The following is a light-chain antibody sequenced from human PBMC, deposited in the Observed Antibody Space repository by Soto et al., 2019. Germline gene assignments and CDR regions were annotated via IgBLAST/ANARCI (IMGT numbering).Light chain of an antibody. J-gene: IGKJ1*01. CDR3: QHYNSYSGA. V-gene: IGKV1-5*03. Sequence: DIQMTQSHSTLYGSVGDRVTITCRAIQTISSWLAWYQQKPWKAPKLLIYKASTLKSGFPSRFSGSVSGTEFTLTISSLQPDDFATYFCQHYNSYSGAFGQGTQV. CDR1: QTISSW. CDR2: KAS.